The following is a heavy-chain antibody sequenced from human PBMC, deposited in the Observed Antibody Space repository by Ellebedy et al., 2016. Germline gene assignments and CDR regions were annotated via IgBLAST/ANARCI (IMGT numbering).Heavy chain of an antibody. CDR1: GFTFSDHY. CDR3: ARGLPGSYRFAFDI. CDR2: TRNKANSYTT. V-gene: IGHV3-72*01. D-gene: IGHD1-26*01. Sequence: GGSLRLXCAASGFTFSDHYMDWVRQAPGKGLEWVGRTRNKANSYTTEYAASVKGRFTISRDDSKNSLYLQMNSLKTEDTAVYYCARGLPGSYRFAFDIWGQGTMVTVSS. J-gene: IGHJ3*02.